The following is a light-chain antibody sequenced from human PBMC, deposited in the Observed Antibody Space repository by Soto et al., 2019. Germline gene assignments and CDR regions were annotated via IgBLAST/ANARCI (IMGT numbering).Light chain of an antibody. CDR3: GSYADSKSADV. CDR2: EVS. V-gene: IGLV2-8*01. Sequence: QSVLTQPPSASGSPGQSVTISCTGTSSDVGGYNYVSWYQQHPGKAPKLIIYEVSKRPSGVTDRFSGSKSGNTASLTVSGLQSEDEADYYCGSYADSKSADVFGGGTKLTVL. CDR1: SSDVGGYNY. J-gene: IGLJ2*01.